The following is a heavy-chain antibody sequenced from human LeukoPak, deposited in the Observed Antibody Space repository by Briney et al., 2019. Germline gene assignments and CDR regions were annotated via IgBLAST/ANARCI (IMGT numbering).Heavy chain of an antibody. D-gene: IGHD1-26*01. Sequence: GASVKVSCKASGYTFTSYGISWMRQAPGQGLEWMGWISAYNGNTNYAQKLQGRVTMTTDTSTSTAYMELRSLRSDDTAVYYCARVRVGARGYYYYGTDVWGQGTTVTVSS. V-gene: IGHV1-18*01. CDR3: ARVRVGARGYYYYGTDV. CDR2: ISAYNGNT. CDR1: GYTFTSYG. J-gene: IGHJ6*02.